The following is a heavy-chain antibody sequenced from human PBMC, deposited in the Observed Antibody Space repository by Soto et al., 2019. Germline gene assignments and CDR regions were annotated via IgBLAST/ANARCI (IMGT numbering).Heavy chain of an antibody. CDR2: IYWDDDK. Sequence: QITLKESGPTLVKPTQTLTLTCTFSAFSLSTGGVGVGWIRQPPGKALEWLALIYWDDDKRYSPSLRSRLTITKDTPKNQLVMTMTNMDTVDTSTYYCIQSRCGGDCLQSYASYYYYGMDVWGHGPTVTVSS. V-gene: IGHV2-5*02. CDR3: IQSRCGGDCLQSYASYYYYGMDV. CDR1: AFSLSTGGVG. D-gene: IGHD2-21*02. J-gene: IGHJ6*02.